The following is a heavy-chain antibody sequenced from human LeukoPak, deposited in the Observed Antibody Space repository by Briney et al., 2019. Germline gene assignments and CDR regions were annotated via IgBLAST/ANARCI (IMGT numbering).Heavy chain of an antibody. V-gene: IGHV3-53*05. D-gene: IGHD3-3*01. CDR3: AKGSKEVLFTRDHYMDV. J-gene: IGHJ6*03. CDR1: GFTVSSNY. CDR2: IYSGGST. Sequence: GGTLRLSCAASGFTVSSNYMSWVRQAPGKGLEWVSVIYSGGSTYYADSVKGRFTISRDNSKNTLYLHMNSLRAEDTAVYYCAKGSKEVLFTRDHYMDVWGKGTTVTMSS.